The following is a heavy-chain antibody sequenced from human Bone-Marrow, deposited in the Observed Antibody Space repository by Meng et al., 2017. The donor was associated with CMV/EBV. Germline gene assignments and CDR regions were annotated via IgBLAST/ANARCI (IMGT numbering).Heavy chain of an antibody. CDR2: INPNSGDT. CDR3: ASQRGSIYYYYGMDV. CDR1: GFTFTGHY. Sequence: ASVKVSCKASGFTFTGHYLHWVRQAPGQGLEWMGWINPNSGDTNYAQKFQGRVTMTRDTSISTAYMELSRLRSDDTAVYYCASQRGSIYYYYGMDVWGQGTTVTVSS. D-gene: IGHD6-25*01. J-gene: IGHJ6*02. V-gene: IGHV1-2*02.